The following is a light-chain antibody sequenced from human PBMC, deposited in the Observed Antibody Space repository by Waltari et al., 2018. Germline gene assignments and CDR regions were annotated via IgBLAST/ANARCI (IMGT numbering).Light chain of an antibody. V-gene: IGKV4-1*01. Sequence: DIVMTQSPDSLAVSLGERATINCRSSQSILDNSNNKNNLTWYQQKPGQAPKLLIYWASTREAGVPARFSDSGSGTHFTLTISSLQAEDVAVYYCQQHYSSPLTFGGGTKVEL. J-gene: IGKJ4*01. CDR2: WAS. CDR3: QQHYSSPLT. CDR1: QSILDNSNNKNN.